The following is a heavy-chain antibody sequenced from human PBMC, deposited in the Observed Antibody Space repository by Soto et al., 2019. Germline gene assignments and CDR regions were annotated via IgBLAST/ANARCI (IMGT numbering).Heavy chain of an antibody. CDR1: GVSINSDGYY. D-gene: IGHD2-15*01. Sequence: PSETLSLTCTVSGVSINSDGYYWNWIREHPGKGLEWIGYIYYSGSTNYNPSLKSRVTISVDTSKNQFSLKLSSVTAADTAVYYCARVVAVSPRYYYYYYMDVWGKGTTVTVSS. CDR3: ARVVAVSPRYYYYYYMDV. V-gene: IGHV4-61*08. J-gene: IGHJ6*03. CDR2: IYYSGST.